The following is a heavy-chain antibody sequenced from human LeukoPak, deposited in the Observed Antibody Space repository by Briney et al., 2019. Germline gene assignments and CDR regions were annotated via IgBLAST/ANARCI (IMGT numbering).Heavy chain of an antibody. CDR1: GFTFSSYA. J-gene: IGHJ5*02. CDR2: SSGSGGST. D-gene: IGHD6-19*01. CDR3: ARDPEQGGWYRWFAP. Sequence: GGSLRLSCAASGFTFSSYAMSWVRQAPGKGLEWVSASSGSGGSTYYADSVKGRFTISRDNAKNSLYLQMNSLRAEDTAVYYCARDPEQGGWYRWFAPWGQGTLVTVSS. V-gene: IGHV3-23*01.